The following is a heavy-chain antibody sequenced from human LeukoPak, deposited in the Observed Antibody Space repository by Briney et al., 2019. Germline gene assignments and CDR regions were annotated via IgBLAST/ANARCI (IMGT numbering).Heavy chain of an antibody. Sequence: SETLSLTCTVSGGSISSYYWSWIRQPPGKGLEWIGYIYYSGSTNYNPSHKSRVTISVDTSKNQFSLKLSSVTAADTAVYYCARGGSMIVFSDAFDIWGQGTMVTVSS. CDR1: GGSISSYY. V-gene: IGHV4-59*01. CDR2: IYYSGST. J-gene: IGHJ3*02. D-gene: IGHD3-22*01. CDR3: ARGGSMIVFSDAFDI.